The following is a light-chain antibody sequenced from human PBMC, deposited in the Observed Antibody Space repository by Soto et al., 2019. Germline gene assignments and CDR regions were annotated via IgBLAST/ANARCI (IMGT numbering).Light chain of an antibody. CDR3: QHYDVWPLT. CDR2: DAS. Sequence: EMVLTQSPATLSVSPGGGATLSCRASQSVSSHLAWYQQKPGQGPRLLIYDASTRATGIPARFSGSGSGTEFTLTISSLQSEDFGVYYCQHYDVWPLTLGQGTKVDIK. J-gene: IGKJ1*01. CDR1: QSVSSH. V-gene: IGKV3-15*01.